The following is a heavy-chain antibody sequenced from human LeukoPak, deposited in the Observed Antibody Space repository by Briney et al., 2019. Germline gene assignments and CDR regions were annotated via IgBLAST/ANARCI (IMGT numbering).Heavy chain of an antibody. Sequence: PGRSLRLSCAASGFTFSSYGMHWVRQAPGKGLEWVAVIWYDGSNKYYADSVKGRFTISRDNSKNTLYLQMNSLTAEDTAVYYCARDKDYYDSSGYYDYWGPGTLVTVSS. J-gene: IGHJ4*02. D-gene: IGHD3-22*01. V-gene: IGHV3-33*01. CDR2: IWYDGSNK. CDR1: GFTFSSYG. CDR3: ARDKDYYDSSGYYDY.